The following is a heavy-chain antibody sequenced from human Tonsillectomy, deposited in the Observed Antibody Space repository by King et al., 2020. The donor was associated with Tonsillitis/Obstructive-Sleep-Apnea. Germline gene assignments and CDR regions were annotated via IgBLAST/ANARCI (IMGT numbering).Heavy chain of an antibody. Sequence: QLVQSGAEVKKPGASVKVSCKASGYTFSSYGIIWVRQAPGQGLVWMGWISVYKDNTNYAQKFQGRVTMTTDTSTSTAYMELRSLRSDDTALYYCGRGPRYCSSTSCYKDYYYYMDVGGKGTAVTVSS. V-gene: IGHV1-18*01. CDR3: GRGPRYCSSTSCYKDYYYYMDV. J-gene: IGHJ6*03. CDR2: ISVYKDNT. CDR1: GYTFSSYG. D-gene: IGHD2-2*02.